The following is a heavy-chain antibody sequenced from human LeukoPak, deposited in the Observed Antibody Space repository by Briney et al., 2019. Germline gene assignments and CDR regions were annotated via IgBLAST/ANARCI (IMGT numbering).Heavy chain of an antibody. J-gene: IGHJ4*02. CDR2: ISSSSYI. Sequence: GGSLRLSCAASGFTFSSYSMNWVRQAPGKGLEWVSSISSSSYIYYADSVKGRFTISRDNAKNSLYLQMNSLRAEDTAVYYCARDPHTVTTFFDYWGQGTLVTVSS. CDR3: ARDPHTVTTFFDY. D-gene: IGHD4-17*01. V-gene: IGHV3-21*01. CDR1: GFTFSSYS.